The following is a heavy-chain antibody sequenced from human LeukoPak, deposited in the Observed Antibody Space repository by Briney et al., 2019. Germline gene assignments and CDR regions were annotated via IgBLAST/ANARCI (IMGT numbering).Heavy chain of an antibody. Sequence: SGGSLRLSCAASGFTFSSYGMHWVRQAPGKGLEWVAVISYDGSNKYYADSVKGRFTISRDNAKNSLYLQMNSLRAEDTAVYYCARDRGDDYGDYGTDDAFDIWGQGTMVTVSS. CDR3: ARDRGDDYGDYGTDDAFDI. D-gene: IGHD4-17*01. V-gene: IGHV3-30*03. J-gene: IGHJ3*02. CDR2: ISYDGSNK. CDR1: GFTFSSYG.